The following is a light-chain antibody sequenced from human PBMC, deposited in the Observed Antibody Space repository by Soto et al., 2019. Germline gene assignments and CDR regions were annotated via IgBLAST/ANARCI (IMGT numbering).Light chain of an antibody. CDR3: SSYAGSNNSEV. CDR2: EVS. V-gene: IGLV2-8*01. J-gene: IGLJ1*01. Sequence: QSVLTQPPSASGSPGQSVTISCTGTSSDVGGYNYVSWYQQHPGKAPKLMIYEVSKRPSGVPDRFSGSKSGNTASLTVSGLQAHDESDYYCSSYAGSNNSEVFGTGTKVTVL. CDR1: SSDVGGYNY.